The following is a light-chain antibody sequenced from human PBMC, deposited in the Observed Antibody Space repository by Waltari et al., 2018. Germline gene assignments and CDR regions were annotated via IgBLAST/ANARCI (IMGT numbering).Light chain of an antibody. CDR1: YSDVVIYDY. J-gene: IGLJ2*01. V-gene: IGLV2-14*03. CDR2: DVT. CDR3: SSYSSDSTPVV. Sequence: QSALTQPASVSGSLGQSIIISCTGTYSDVVIYDYVSWYQQHPGKAPRFLIYDVTKRPSGVSARFSGSKSGKTASLTISGLQADDEADYYCSSYSSDSTPVVFGGGTRVTVL.